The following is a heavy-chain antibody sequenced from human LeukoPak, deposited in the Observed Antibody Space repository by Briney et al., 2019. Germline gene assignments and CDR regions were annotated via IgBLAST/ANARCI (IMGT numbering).Heavy chain of an antibody. CDR3: ASKTQADSSGYYYNYYYMDV. J-gene: IGHJ6*03. D-gene: IGHD3-22*01. V-gene: IGHV3-53*01. CDR1: GFTFSSNY. Sequence: PGGSLRLSCAASGFTFSSNYMSWVRQAPGKGLEWVSVIYSGGSTYYADSVKGRFTISRHNSKNTLYLQMNRLRAEDTAVYYCASKTQADSSGYYYNYYYMDVWGKGTTVTVSS. CDR2: IYSGGST.